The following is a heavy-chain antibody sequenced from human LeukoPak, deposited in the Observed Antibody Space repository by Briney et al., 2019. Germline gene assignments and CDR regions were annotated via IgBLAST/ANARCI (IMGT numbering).Heavy chain of an antibody. CDR3: ARVWAYGGNSSYYYYYMDV. V-gene: IGHV1-8*01. D-gene: IGHD4-23*01. Sequence: GASVKVSCKASGYTFTSYDINWVRQATGQGLEWMGWMNPNSGNTGYAQKFQARVTMTRNTSISTAYMELSSLKSEDTAVYYCARVWAYGGNSSYYYYYMDVWGKGTTVTVSS. J-gene: IGHJ6*03. CDR1: GYTFTSYD. CDR2: MNPNSGNT.